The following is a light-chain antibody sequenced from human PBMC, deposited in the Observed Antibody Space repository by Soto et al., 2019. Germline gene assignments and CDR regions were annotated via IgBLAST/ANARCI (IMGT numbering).Light chain of an antibody. J-gene: IGKJ5*01. CDR2: KAS. CDR3: QQSYSTPIT. Sequence: DVQMPQNPSTQSGSVGDRVTITCRASQTISSWLAWYQQKPGKAPKLLIYKASTLKSGVPSRFSGSGSGTDFTLTISSLQPEDFATYYCQQSYSTPITSGQRTLLEIK. V-gene: IGKV1-5*03. CDR1: QTISSW.